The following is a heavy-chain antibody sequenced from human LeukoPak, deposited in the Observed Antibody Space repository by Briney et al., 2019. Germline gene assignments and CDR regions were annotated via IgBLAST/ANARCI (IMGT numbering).Heavy chain of an antibody. CDR3: AKYSSWDPYYGAFDI. J-gene: IGHJ3*02. Sequence: GGSLRLSCAASGFTFSSYAMSWVRQAPGKGLEWVSSISTSGASTYYADSVKGRFTISRDNSKNTLSLQVNSLRAEDTAVYYCAKYSSWDPYYGAFDIWGQGTMVTVSS. CDR2: ISTSGAST. CDR1: GFTFSSYA. D-gene: IGHD3-10*01. V-gene: IGHV3-23*01.